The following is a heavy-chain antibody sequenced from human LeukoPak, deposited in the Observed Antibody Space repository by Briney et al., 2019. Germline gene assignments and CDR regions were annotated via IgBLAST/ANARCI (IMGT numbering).Heavy chain of an antibody. CDR2: ISGSGGST. V-gene: IGHV3-23*01. CDR3: AKGSSIRYYYDSSGYYSDY. CDR1: GFTFSSYA. D-gene: IGHD3-22*01. J-gene: IGHJ4*02. Sequence: GGSLRLSCAASGFTFSSYAMSWVRQAPGKGLEWVSAISGSGGSTYYADSVKGRFTISRDNSKNTLYLQMNRLRAEDTAVYYCAKGSSIRYYYDSSGYYSDYWGQGTLVTVSS.